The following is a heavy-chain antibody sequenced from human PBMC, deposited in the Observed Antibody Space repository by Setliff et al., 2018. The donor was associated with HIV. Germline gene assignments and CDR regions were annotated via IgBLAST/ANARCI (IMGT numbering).Heavy chain of an antibody. CDR3: ASAWTDFGDKNYVFDI. D-gene: IGHD4-17*01. V-gene: IGHV4-34*01. Sequence: SETLSLTCAVYGGSFSGYYWNWIRQPPEKGLEWIGEINHSGSTNYNPSLKSRVTVSADTSKNQFSLKLSSGTAADTAVYYCASAWTDFGDKNYVFDIWGQGTMVTVSS. CDR1: GGSFSGYY. CDR2: INHSGST. J-gene: IGHJ3*02.